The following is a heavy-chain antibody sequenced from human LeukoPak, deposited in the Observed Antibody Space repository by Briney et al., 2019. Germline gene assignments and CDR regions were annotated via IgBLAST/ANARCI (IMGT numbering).Heavy chain of an antibody. J-gene: IGHJ4*02. V-gene: IGHV3-48*03. CDR3: ARESIAVAGAPFDY. D-gene: IGHD6-19*01. CDR1: GFTSSSYE. CDR2: ISSGSTI. Sequence: PGGSLRLSCAASGFTSSSYEMNWVRQAPGKGLEWVSYISSGSTIYDADPVKGRFTISRDNAKNSLYLQMNSLRAEDTAVYYCARESIAVAGAPFDYWGQGTLVTVSS.